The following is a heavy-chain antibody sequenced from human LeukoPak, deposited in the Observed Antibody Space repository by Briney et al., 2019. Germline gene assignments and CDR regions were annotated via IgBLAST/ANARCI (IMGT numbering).Heavy chain of an antibody. CDR3: ARLPNYYYGMDV. V-gene: IGHV4-59*01. CDR1: GGSTSGYY. J-gene: IGHJ6*02. CDR2: IYYSGST. Sequence: SETLSLTCTVSGGSTSGYYYNWIRQPPGKGLEWIGYIYYSGSTNYNPSLKSRVTISLDTSKNQFSLKLSSVTTADTAVYYCARLPNYYYGMDVWGQGTTVTVSS.